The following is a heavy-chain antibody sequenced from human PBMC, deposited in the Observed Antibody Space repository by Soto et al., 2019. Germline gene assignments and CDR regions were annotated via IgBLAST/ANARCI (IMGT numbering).Heavy chain of an antibody. V-gene: IGHV3-9*01. CDR1: GFTFDDYA. D-gene: IGHD6-19*01. J-gene: IGHJ4*02. CDR3: VSDGVAVPGTANFDY. Sequence: GGSLRLSCAASGFTFDDYAMYWVRQVLGKGLEWVSSISWNSGNIGYADSVKGRFTTSRDNAENSLYLQMNSLRPEDTALYYCVSDGVAVPGTANFDYWGQGTLVTVSS. CDR2: ISWNSGNI.